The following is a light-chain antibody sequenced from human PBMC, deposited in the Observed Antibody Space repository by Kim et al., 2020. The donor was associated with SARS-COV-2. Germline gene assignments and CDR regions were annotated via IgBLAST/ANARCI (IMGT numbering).Light chain of an antibody. J-gene: IGLJ2*01. CDR3: SSFTTTTSLV. V-gene: IGLV2-14*03. Sequence: LTQPASVSGSPGQSITIPCTGTSSDVGRYDYICWYQHLPGKAPKLILYDVTRRPSGVYDRFSGSKSGNTASLTISGLQAGDEAAYYCSSFTTTTSLVFGGGTQLTVL. CDR2: DVT. CDR1: SSDVGRYDY.